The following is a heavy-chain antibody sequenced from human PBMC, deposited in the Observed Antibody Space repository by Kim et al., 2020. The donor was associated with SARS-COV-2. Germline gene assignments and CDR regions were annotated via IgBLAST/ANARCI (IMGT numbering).Heavy chain of an antibody. CDR1: GGSISSGGYY. J-gene: IGHJ6*02. V-gene: IGHV4-31*03. CDR2: IYYSGST. CDR3: ARGDPAYYYGMDV. Sequence: TLSLTCTVSGGSISSGGYYWSWIRQHPGKGLEWIGYIYYSGSTYYNPSLKSRVTISVDTSKNQFSLKLSSVTAADTAVYYCARGDPAYYYGMDVWGQGTTVTVSS.